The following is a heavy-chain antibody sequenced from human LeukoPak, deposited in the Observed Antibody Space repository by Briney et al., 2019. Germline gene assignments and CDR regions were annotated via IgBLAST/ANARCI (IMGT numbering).Heavy chain of an antibody. Sequence: GASVKISCKASGYTFTDYAMHWVRQAPGQRLEWMGWINGGNGNTKYSQKFQGRVTITRDTSATTDYMELSRLRSEDTAVYYYARGIGASSGWYVIDYWGQGTLVTVSS. V-gene: IGHV1-3*01. CDR2: INGGNGNT. D-gene: IGHD6-19*01. CDR3: ARGIGASSGWYVIDY. CDR1: GYTFTDYA. J-gene: IGHJ4*02.